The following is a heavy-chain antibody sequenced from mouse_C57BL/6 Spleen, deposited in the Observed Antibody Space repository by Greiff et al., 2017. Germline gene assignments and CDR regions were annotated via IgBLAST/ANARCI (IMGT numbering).Heavy chain of an antibody. CDR2: ISYDGSN. J-gene: IGHJ1*03. Sequence: EVQLVESGPGLVKPSQSLSLTCSVTGYSITSGYYWNWIRQFPGNKLEWMGYISYDGSNNYNPSLKNRISITRDTSKNQFFLKLNSVTTEDTATYYCARDLLAYWYFDVWGTGTTVTVSS. CDR1: GYSITSGYY. V-gene: IGHV3-6*01. D-gene: IGHD6-1*01. CDR3: ARDLLAYWYFDV.